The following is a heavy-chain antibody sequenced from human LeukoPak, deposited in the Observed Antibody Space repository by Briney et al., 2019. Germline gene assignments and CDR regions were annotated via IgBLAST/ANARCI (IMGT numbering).Heavy chain of an antibody. CDR1: GFNFNSYW. CDR2: ISGSGGKT. D-gene: IGHD1-26*01. CDR3: AKEPPRGSYADF. Sequence: GGSLRLSCTASGFNFNSYWMSWVRQAPGKGLEWVSAISGSGGKTYYADSVKGRFTISRDNSKNTLYLQMNSLRAEDTAIYYCAKEPPRGSYADFWGQGTLVSVSS. V-gene: IGHV3-23*01. J-gene: IGHJ4*02.